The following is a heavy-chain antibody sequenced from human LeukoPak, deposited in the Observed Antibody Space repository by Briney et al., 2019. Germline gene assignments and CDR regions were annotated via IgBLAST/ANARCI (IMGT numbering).Heavy chain of an antibody. D-gene: IGHD3-10*01. V-gene: IGHV3-21*01. Sequence: PGGSLRLSCGPSGFTFSIYSTNGGPEAPARGGGSVSSISSSSSYIYYADSVKGRFTIPRDNAKNSLYLQMNSLRAEDTAVYYCARDPSGRLYYYYGMDVWGQGTTVTVSS. CDR3: ARDPSGRLYYYYGMDV. CDR1: GFTFSIYS. CDR2: ISSSSSYI. J-gene: IGHJ6*02.